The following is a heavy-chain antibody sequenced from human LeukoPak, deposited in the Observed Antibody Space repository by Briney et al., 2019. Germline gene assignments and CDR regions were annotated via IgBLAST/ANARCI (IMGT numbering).Heavy chain of an antibody. CDR3: ARGYCSDERCPVFPS. V-gene: IGHV4-59*02. J-gene: IGHJ5*02. Sequence: SETLSLTCSVSGGSVTSYYWNWVRQTPGKGLEWIGYISSSETTDYGPSFKSRVTMSLDTSKNQFSLKLSSVTAADTGVYYCARGYCSDERCPVFPSWGQGTLVTVSS. CDR1: GGSVTSYY. D-gene: IGHD2-15*01. CDR2: ISSSETT.